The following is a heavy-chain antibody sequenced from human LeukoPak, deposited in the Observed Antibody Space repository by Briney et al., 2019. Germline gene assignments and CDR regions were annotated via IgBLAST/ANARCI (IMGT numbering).Heavy chain of an antibody. CDR3: AKDLEGSGSYYFDY. D-gene: IGHD3-10*01. CDR1: GFTFSSYA. V-gene: IGHV3-23*01. J-gene: IGHJ4*02. Sequence: GGSLRLSCAASGFTFSSYAMSWVRQAPGKGLEWVSAISGSGGSTYYADSVKGRFTISRDNSKNTLYLQMNSLRAEDTAGYYCAKDLEGSGSYYFDYWGQGSLVTVSS. CDR2: ISGSGGST.